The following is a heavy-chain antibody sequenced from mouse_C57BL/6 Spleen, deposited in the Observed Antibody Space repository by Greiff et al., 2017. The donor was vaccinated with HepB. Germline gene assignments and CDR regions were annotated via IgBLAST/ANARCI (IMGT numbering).Heavy chain of an antibody. J-gene: IGHJ1*03. CDR1: GFTFSSYG. V-gene: IGHV5-6*01. D-gene: IGHD2-3*01. CDR2: ISSGGSYT. Sequence: EVKVVESGGDLVKPGGSLKLSCAASGFTFSSYGMSWVRQTPDKRLEWVATISSGGSYTYYPDSVKGRFTISRDNAKNTLYLQMSSLKSEDTAMYYCARHNGYYKGYFDVWGTGTTVTVSS. CDR3: ARHNGYYKGYFDV.